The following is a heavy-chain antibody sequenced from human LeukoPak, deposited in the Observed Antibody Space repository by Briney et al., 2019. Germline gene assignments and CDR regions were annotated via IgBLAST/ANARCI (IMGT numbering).Heavy chain of an antibody. CDR1: GGSISSYY. D-gene: IGHD4-23*01. Sequence: PSETLSLTCTVSGGSISSYYWSWIRQPPGKGLEWIGYIYYSGSTNYNPSPKSRVTISVDTSKNQFSLKLSSVTAADTAVYYCARDRAVVYFDYWGQGTLVTVSS. CDR2: IYYSGST. CDR3: ARDRAVVYFDY. J-gene: IGHJ4*02. V-gene: IGHV4-59*01.